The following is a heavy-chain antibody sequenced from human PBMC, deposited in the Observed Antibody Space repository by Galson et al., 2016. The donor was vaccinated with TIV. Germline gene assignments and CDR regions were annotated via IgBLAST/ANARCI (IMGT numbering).Heavy chain of an antibody. D-gene: IGHD1-1*01. CDR3: TRTAMGSTRNAFDI. V-gene: IGHV3-49*03. CDR2: ITSKTYGATQ. Sequence: SLRLSCAASGFTFGHYAVNWFRQAPGKGLEWVGFITSKTYGATQEYAASVKGRFTISRDDSRNIAYLQMNSLKTEDTAVYYCTRTAMGSTRNAFDIWGQGTVVTVSS. J-gene: IGHJ3*02. CDR1: GFTFGHYA.